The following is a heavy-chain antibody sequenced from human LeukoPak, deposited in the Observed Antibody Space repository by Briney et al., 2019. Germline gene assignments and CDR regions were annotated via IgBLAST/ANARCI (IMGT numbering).Heavy chain of an antibody. CDR3: AICCSSTSCPIDY. J-gene: IGHJ4*02. Sequence: ASVKVSCKPSGYTLASYYMHRVRQAPGQGLEWMGIINPSGGSTSYAQKFQGRVTMTRDTSTSTVYMELSSLRSEDTAVYYRAICCSSTSCPIDYWGQGTLVTVSS. D-gene: IGHD2-2*01. CDR2: INPSGGST. V-gene: IGHV1-46*03. CDR1: GYTLASYY.